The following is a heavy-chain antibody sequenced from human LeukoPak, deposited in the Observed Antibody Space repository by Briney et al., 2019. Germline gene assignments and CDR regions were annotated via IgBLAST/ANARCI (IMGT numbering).Heavy chain of an antibody. V-gene: IGHV1-18*04. D-gene: IGHD5-18*01. Sequence: GASVKVSCKASGYTFTGYYMHWVRQAPGQGLEWMGWISAYNGNTNYAQKLQGRVTMTTDTSTSTAYMELRSLRSDDTAVYYCARDRDTAMDYFDYWGQGTLVTVSS. CDR3: ARDRDTAMDYFDY. J-gene: IGHJ4*02. CDR1: GYTFTGYY. CDR2: ISAYNGNT.